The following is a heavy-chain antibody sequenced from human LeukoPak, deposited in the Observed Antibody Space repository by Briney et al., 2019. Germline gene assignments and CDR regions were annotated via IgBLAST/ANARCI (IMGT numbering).Heavy chain of an antibody. CDR3: AKAQYSSGWYHGY. CDR2: ISGSGGST. J-gene: IGHJ4*02. V-gene: IGHV3-23*01. D-gene: IGHD6-19*01. Sequence: GGSLRLSCAASGFTLSSYAMSWVRQAPGKGLEWVSAISGSGGSTYYADSVKGRFTISRDNSKNTLYLQMNSLRAEDTAVYYCAKAQYSSGWYHGYWGQGTLVTVSS. CDR1: GFTLSSYA.